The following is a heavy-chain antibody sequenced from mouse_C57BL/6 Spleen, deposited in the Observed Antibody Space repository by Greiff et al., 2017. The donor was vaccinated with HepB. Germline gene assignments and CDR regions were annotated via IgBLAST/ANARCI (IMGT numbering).Heavy chain of an antibody. CDR2: IDPENGDT. CDR1: GFNIKDDY. CDR3: TTRGRTAY. J-gene: IGHJ3*01. D-gene: IGHD3-3*01. V-gene: IGHV14-4*01. Sequence: EVQLQQSGAELVRPGASVKLSCTASGFNIKDDYMHWVKQRPEQGLEWIGWIDPENGDTEYASKFQGKATITADTSSNTAYLQLSSLTSEDTAVYYCTTRGRTAYWGQRTLVTVSA.